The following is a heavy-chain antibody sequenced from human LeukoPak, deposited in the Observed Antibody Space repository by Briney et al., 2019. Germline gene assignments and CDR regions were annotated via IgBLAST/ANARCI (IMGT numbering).Heavy chain of an antibody. CDR2: IYHSGST. Sequence: SETLSLTCTVSGYSISSGYYWGWIRQPPGNGLEWIGSIYHSGSTYYNPSLKSRVTISVDTSKNQFSLKLSSVTAADTAVYYCARGYSSPMFWYWGQGTLVTVSS. CDR1: GYSISSGYY. D-gene: IGHD6-13*01. V-gene: IGHV4-38-2*02. J-gene: IGHJ4*02. CDR3: ARGYSSPMFWY.